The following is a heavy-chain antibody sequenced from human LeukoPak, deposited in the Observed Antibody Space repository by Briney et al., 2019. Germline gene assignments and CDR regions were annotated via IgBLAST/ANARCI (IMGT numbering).Heavy chain of an antibody. J-gene: IGHJ4*02. CDR1: GFSFSSYA. D-gene: IGHD6-19*01. V-gene: IGHV3-53*01. CDR2: IYSGGST. Sequence: PGGSLRLSCAASGFSFSSYAMSWVRQAPGKGLEWVSVIYSGGSTYYADSVKGRFTISRDNSKNTLYLQMNSLRAEDTAVYYCARDTGYSSGFDYWGQGTLVTVSS. CDR3: ARDTGYSSGFDY.